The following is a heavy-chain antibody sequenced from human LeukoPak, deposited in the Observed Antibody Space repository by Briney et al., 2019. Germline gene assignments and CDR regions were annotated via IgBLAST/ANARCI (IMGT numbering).Heavy chain of an antibody. D-gene: IGHD5-12*01. CDR2: IYPGESNI. CDR3: ARHVTTVATSWFDP. J-gene: IGHJ5*02. CDR1: GYSFTNYW. Sequence: GASLKISCKGSGYSFTNYWIGWVRQMPGKGLEWMGFIYPGESNIRYRPSFQGQVTISADRSITTAYLQWSSLKASDTAMYYCARHVTTVATSWFDPWGQGTLVTVSS. V-gene: IGHV5-51*01.